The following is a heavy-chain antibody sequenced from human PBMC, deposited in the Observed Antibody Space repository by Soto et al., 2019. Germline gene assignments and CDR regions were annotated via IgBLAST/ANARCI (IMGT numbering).Heavy chain of an antibody. CDR2: IWYDGSNK. CDR1: GFTFSSYG. D-gene: IGHD3-22*01. V-gene: IGHV3-33*01. CDR3: ARGPNYYDSSGYYLFDY. J-gene: IGHJ4*02. Sequence: GGSLRLSCAASGFTFSSYGMHWVRQSPGKGLEWVAVIWYDGSNKYYADSVKGRFTISRDNSKNTLYLQMNSLRAEDTAVYYCARGPNYYDSSGYYLFDYWGQGTLVTVSS.